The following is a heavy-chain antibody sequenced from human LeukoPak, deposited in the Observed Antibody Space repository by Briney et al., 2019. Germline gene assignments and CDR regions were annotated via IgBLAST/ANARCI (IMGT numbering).Heavy chain of an antibody. CDR2: IYTSGST. CDR3: ARDGGYCGGDCFVDV. J-gene: IGHJ6*04. CDR1: GGSISSYY. Sequence: SETLSLTCTVSGGSISSYYWSWIRQRAGTGLEWIGRIYTSGSTNYNPSRKSRVTMSVDTSKNQFSLKLSSVTAADTAVYFCARDGGYCGGDCFVDVWGKGTTVTVSS. V-gene: IGHV4-4*07. D-gene: IGHD2-21*02.